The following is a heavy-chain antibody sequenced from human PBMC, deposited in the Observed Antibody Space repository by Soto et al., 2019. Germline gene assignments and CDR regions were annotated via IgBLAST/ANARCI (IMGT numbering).Heavy chain of an antibody. J-gene: IGHJ4*02. CDR3: AALDTAMVKTAGY. CDR2: VKQDGSEE. CDR1: GYIISTYW. V-gene: IGHV3-7*01. D-gene: IGHD5-18*01. Sequence: PGGSLRLSCAAPGYIISTYWMSWVRQAPGKGLEWVANVKQDGSEEYYVDSVKGRFTISRDNAKNSLYLQMNSLRAEDTAVYYCAALDTAMVKTAGYWGQGTLVTVSS.